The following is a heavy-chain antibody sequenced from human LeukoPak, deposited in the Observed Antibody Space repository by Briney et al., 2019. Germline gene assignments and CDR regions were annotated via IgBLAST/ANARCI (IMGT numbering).Heavy chain of an antibody. V-gene: IGHV4-61*02. J-gene: IGHJ4*02. D-gene: IGHD3-10*01. CDR2: IHTTDRP. Sequence: PSETLSLTCTVSGGSVSSPTYYWNWIRQSAGKGLEWIGRIHTTDRPNYNPSLRSRVSISSDTSKNQFSLRLTSLTAADTAMYYCARGLYGSGMDFDNWGQGTLVTVSS. CDR3: ARGLYGSGMDFDN. CDR1: GGSVSSPTYY.